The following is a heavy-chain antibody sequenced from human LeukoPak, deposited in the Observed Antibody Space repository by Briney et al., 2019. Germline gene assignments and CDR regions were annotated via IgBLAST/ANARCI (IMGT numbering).Heavy chain of an antibody. CDR3: ARISSPLTGPYYYYMDV. D-gene: IGHD3-9*01. J-gene: IGHJ6*03. Sequence: PSETLSLTCTVSGYSISSGYCWGWIRQPPGKGLEWIGSIYHSGSTYYNPSLKSRVTISVDTSKNQFSLKLSSVTAADTAVYYCARISSPLTGPYYYYMDVWGKGTTVTVSS. CDR1: GYSISSGYC. CDR2: IYHSGST. V-gene: IGHV4-38-2*02.